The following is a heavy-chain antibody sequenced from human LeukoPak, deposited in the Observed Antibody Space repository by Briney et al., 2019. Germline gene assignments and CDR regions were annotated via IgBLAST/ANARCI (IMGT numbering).Heavy chain of an antibody. CDR3: AREGFPNSSGWYTAWGLGAFDI. CDR2: ISAYYGNT. V-gene: IGHV1-18*01. J-gene: IGHJ3*02. CDR1: GYTFTSNG. D-gene: IGHD6-19*01. Sequence: ASVRVSCKASGYTFTSNGISWVRQAPGQGLEWMGWISAYYGNTNYAQKLQGRVTMTTDTSTTTAYMELRSLRSDDTAVYYCAREGFPNSSGWYTAWGLGAFDIWGQGTMVTVSS.